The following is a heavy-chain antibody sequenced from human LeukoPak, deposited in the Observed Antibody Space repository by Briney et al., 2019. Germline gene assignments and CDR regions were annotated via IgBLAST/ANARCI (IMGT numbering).Heavy chain of an antibody. Sequence: GGSLRLSCEASEFTFSSYWMSWVRQAPGKGLEWVANINQDGTDKYYVESVKGRFTISRDNAKNSLYLQMNSLRAEDTALYYCATYSGVHHKTFDDWGQGTLVTVSS. CDR1: EFTFSSYW. V-gene: IGHV3-7*03. D-gene: IGHD1-26*01. CDR2: INQDGTDK. J-gene: IGHJ4*02. CDR3: ATYSGVHHKTFDD.